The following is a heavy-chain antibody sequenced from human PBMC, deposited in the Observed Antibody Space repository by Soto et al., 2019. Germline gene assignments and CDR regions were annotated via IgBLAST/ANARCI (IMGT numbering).Heavy chain of an antibody. V-gene: IGHV3-30*18. J-gene: IGHJ2*01. CDR1: GFTFSNYG. CDR3: AKEPGVRAAPWYFDL. Sequence: QVQLVESGGGVVQPGRSLRLSCAASGFTFSNYGMHWVRQAPGKGLEWVGVVAHDGSVQYYADSVRGRFTISRDNSNNMLFLQVNSLRAEDTAVYYCAKEPGVRAAPWYFDLWGRGSLVTVSS. D-gene: IGHD2-15*01. CDR2: VAHDGSVQ.